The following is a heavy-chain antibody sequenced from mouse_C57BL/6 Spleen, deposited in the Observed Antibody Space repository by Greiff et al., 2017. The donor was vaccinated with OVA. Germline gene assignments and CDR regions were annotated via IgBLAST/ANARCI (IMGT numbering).Heavy chain of an antibody. CDR3: ARALHYEAWFAY. CDR2: INPNNGGT. D-gene: IGHD1-1*01. V-gene: IGHV1-18*01. Sequence: VQLQQSGPELVKPGASVKIPCKASGYTFTDYNMDWVKQSHGKSLEWIGDINPNNGGTIYNQKFTGKATLTVDKSSSTAYMELRSLTSEDTAVYYWARALHYEAWFAYWGQGTLVTVSA. CDR1: GYTFTDYN. J-gene: IGHJ3*01.